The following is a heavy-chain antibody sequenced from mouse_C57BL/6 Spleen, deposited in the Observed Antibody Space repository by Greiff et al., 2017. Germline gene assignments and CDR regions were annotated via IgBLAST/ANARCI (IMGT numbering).Heavy chain of an antibody. V-gene: IGHV1-22*01. J-gene: IGHJ2*01. CDR1: GYTFTDYN. CDR2: INPNNGGT. D-gene: IGHD1-1*01. Sequence: VQLQQSGPELVKPGASVKMSCKASGYTFTDYNMHWVKQSHGKSLEWIGYINPNNGGTSYNQKFKGKATLTVNKSSSKAYMELRSLTSEDSAVYYCASLTTVVERYFDYWGQGTTLTVSS. CDR3: ASLTTVVERYFDY.